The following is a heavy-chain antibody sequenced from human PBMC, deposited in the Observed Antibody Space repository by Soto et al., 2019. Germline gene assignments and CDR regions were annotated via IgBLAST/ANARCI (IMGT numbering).Heavy chain of an antibody. CDR3: AISSYSSSPPLYGMDV. CDR1: GYTVTGYY. Sequence: ASVKVSCKASGYTVTGYYMHWVRQAPGQGLEWRGWINPNSGGTNYAQKFQGWVTMTKDTSISTAYMELSRLRSDDTAVYSCAISSYSSSPPLYGMDVWGQGTTVTVS. D-gene: IGHD6-6*01. J-gene: IGHJ6*02. CDR2: INPNSGGT. V-gene: IGHV1-2*04.